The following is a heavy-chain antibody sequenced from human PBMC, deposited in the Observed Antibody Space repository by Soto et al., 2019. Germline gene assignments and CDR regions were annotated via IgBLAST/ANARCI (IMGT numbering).Heavy chain of an antibody. CDR3: ARVRDFDWFSGFDY. CDR1: GFTFNSNS. D-gene: IGHD3-9*01. Sequence: PGGSLRLSCAASGFTFNSNSMNWVRQAPGKGLEWVSYISSSSSTIYYADSVKGRFTISRDNAKNSLYLQMNSLRAEDTAVYYCARVRDFDWFSGFDYWGQGTLVTVSS. CDR2: ISSSSSTI. J-gene: IGHJ4*02. V-gene: IGHV3-48*01.